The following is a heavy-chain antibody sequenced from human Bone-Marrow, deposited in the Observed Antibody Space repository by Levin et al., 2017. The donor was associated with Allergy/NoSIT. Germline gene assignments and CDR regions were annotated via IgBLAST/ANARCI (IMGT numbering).Heavy chain of an antibody. J-gene: IGHJ4*02. CDR2: ISGSGGST. Sequence: GESLKISCAASGFTFSSYAMSWVRQAPGKGLEWVSAISGSGGSTYYADSVKGRFTISRDNSKNTLYLQMNSLRAEDTAVYYCAKVLGYSSGHRHILFDYWGQGTLVTVSS. CDR3: AKVLGYSSGHRHILFDY. D-gene: IGHD6-19*01. V-gene: IGHV3-23*01. CDR1: GFTFSSYA.